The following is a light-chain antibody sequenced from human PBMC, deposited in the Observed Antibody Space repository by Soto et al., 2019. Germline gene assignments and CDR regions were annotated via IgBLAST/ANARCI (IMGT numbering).Light chain of an antibody. V-gene: IGLV2-14*03. Sequence: QSALTQPASVSGSPGQSIAISCTGTSSDIGGYNSVSWYQQHPDKAPKLMIYDVSNRPSGVSNRFSGSKSGNTASLTISGLQAEDEAHYYCSSYTSSSTPVLFGGGTKLTVL. CDR3: SSYTSSSTPVL. CDR1: SSDIGGYNS. CDR2: DVS. J-gene: IGLJ2*01.